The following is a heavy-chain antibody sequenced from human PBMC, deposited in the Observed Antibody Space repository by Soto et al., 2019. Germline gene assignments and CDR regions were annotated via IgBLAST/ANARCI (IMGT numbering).Heavy chain of an antibody. CDR1: GLTVSSNY. D-gene: IGHD3-10*01. CDR2: LYSGGST. CDR3: ARDRPGDEGDGFDI. Sequence: EVQLVETGGGLIQPGGSLRLSCAASGLTVSSNYMNWVRQAPGKGLEWVSVLYSGGSTHYAGCVKGRFIISRDNSKNTLYLQMNSLRVEDTAVYYCARDRPGDEGDGFDIWGHGTMVTVSS. V-gene: IGHV3-53*02. J-gene: IGHJ3*02.